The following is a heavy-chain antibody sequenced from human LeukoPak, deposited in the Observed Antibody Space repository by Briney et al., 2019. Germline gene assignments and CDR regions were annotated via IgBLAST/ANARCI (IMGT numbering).Heavy chain of an antibody. CDR1: GYTFTSYA. Sequence: ASVKVSCKASGYTFTSYAMHWVRQAPGQRLEWMGWINAGNGNTKYSQEFQGRVTITRDTSASTAYMELSSLRSEDMAVYYCAREGSSPWKTSYFDYWGQGTLVTVSS. V-gene: IGHV1-3*03. J-gene: IGHJ4*02. D-gene: IGHD6-13*01. CDR3: AREGSSPWKTSYFDY. CDR2: INAGNGNT.